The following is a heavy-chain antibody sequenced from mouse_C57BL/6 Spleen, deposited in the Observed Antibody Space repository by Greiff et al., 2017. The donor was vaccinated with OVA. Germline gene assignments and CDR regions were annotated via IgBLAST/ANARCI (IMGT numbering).Heavy chain of an antibody. CDR2: IYPGDGDT. Sequence: QVQLQQSGPELVKPGASVKISCKASGYAFSSSWMNWVKQRPGKGLEWIGRIYPGDGDTKYNGKFKGKATLTADKSSSPAYMQLSSLTSEDSAVYFCARGGLLRGAMDYWGQGTSVTVSS. V-gene: IGHV1-82*01. CDR1: GYAFSSSW. CDR3: ARGGLLRGAMDY. J-gene: IGHJ4*01. D-gene: IGHD1-1*01.